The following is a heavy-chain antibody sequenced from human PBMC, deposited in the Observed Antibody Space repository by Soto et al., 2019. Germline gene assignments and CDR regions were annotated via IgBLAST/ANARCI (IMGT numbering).Heavy chain of an antibody. Sequence: EVQLVESGGGLVQPGGSLRLSCAASGFTFSSYAMHWVRQAPGKGLEYVSAISSNGGSTYYANSVKCRFTISRDNSKNTLYLQMGSLRAEDMAVYYCARHSSGYSYAFDIWGQGTMVTVSS. J-gene: IGHJ3*02. CDR3: ARHSSGYSYAFDI. CDR1: GFTFSSYA. V-gene: IGHV3-64*01. CDR2: ISSNGGST. D-gene: IGHD3-22*01.